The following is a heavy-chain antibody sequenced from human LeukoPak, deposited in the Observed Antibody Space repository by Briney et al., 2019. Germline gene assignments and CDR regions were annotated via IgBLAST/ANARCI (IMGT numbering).Heavy chain of an antibody. J-gene: IGHJ4*02. CDR3: AKVPSFIAVAETFDY. V-gene: IGHV3-23*01. CDR2: ISGSGGST. Sequence: GGSLRLSWAASGFTFSSYAMSWGRQAPGKGLEWVSAISGSGGSTYYADSVKGRFTISRDNSKNTLYLQMNSLRAEDTAVYYCAKVPSFIAVAETFDYWGQGTLVTVSS. CDR1: GFTFSSYA. D-gene: IGHD6-19*01.